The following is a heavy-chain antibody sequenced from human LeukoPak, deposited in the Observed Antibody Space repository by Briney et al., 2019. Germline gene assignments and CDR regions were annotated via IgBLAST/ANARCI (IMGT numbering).Heavy chain of an antibody. V-gene: IGHV3-23*01. CDR2: ISGSGGHT. J-gene: IGHJ3*02. D-gene: IGHD1-26*01. Sequence: PGGSLRLSCAASGFTFSSYAMGWVRQAPGRGPEWVSYISGSGGHTYFADSVKGRFTISRDNAKNSLYLQMNSLRTEDTAVYYCAKDLWERSIWGQGTIVTVSS. CDR3: AKDLWERSI. CDR1: GFTFSSYA.